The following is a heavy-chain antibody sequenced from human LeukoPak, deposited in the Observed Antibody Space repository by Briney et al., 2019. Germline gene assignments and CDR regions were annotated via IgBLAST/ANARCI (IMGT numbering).Heavy chain of an antibody. V-gene: IGHV3-7*01. CDR2: IKQDGSEK. CDR3: ARGRCSGGSCYSQADAFDV. J-gene: IGHJ3*01. Sequence: GGSLRLSCTASEFTFSSYWMSWVRQAPGKGLEWVANIKQDGSEKDYVDSVKGRFTISRDNAKNSLYLQMNNLRAEDTAVYYCARGRCSGGSCYSQADAFDVWGQGTMVTVSS. CDR1: EFTFSSYW. D-gene: IGHD2-15*01.